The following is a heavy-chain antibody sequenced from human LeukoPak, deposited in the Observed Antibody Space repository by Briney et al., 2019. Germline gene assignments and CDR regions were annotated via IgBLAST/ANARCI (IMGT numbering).Heavy chain of an antibody. CDR3: ARGLSGYASSLGY. D-gene: IGHD6-6*01. J-gene: IGHJ4*02. CDR2: INSDGSST. CDR1: GFTFSSYW. V-gene: IGHV3-74*01. Sequence: GGSLRLSCAASGFTFSSYWMHWVRQAPGKGLVWVSRINSDGSSTSYADSVGGRFSISRDNAKNTWYRQMNGVRAEDTAVYYCARGLSGYASSLGYWGQGTLVTVSA.